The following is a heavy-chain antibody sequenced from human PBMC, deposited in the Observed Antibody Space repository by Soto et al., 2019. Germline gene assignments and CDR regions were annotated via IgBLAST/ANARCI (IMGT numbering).Heavy chain of an antibody. D-gene: IGHD5-12*01. V-gene: IGHV4-4*02. CDR3: ARVRYSGAYNWFDP. Sequence: SETLSLTCAVSGGSISSSNWWSWVRQPPGKGLEWIGEIYHSGSTNYNPSLKSRVTISVDKSKNQFSLKLSSVTAADTAVYYCARVRYSGAYNWFDPWGQGTLVTVSS. CDR2: IYHSGST. CDR1: GGSISSSNW. J-gene: IGHJ5*02.